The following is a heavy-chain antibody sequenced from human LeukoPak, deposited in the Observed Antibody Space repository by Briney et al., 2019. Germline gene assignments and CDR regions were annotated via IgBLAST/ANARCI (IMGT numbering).Heavy chain of an antibody. V-gene: IGHV1-8*01. Sequence: ASVTVSCTASGYTFTSYDINWVRQATGQGLEWMGWMNPNSGNTGYAQKFQGRVTMTRNTSISTAYMELSSLRSEDTAVYYCARGDSSSDVNYYYYYMDVWGKGTTVTVSS. CDR3: ARGDSSSDVNYYYYYMDV. D-gene: IGHD6-6*01. CDR1: GYTFTSYD. CDR2: MNPNSGNT. J-gene: IGHJ6*03.